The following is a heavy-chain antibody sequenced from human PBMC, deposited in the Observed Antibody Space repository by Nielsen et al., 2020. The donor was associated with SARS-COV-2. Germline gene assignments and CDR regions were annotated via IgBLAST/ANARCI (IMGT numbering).Heavy chain of an antibody. J-gene: IGHJ4*02. D-gene: IGHD2-2*01. CDR1: GYTFTSFG. V-gene: IGHV1-18*04. Sequence: ASVKVSCKASGYTFTSFGISWVRQAPGQGLEWMGWISAYNGNTNYAQKFQDRVTMTTDTSTSTAYMELRGLRSDDTATYYCARHYGVEYCSSTSCYWISGNSFDYWGQGPLVTVSS. CDR2: ISAYNGNT. CDR3: ARHYGVEYCSSTSCYWISGNSFDY.